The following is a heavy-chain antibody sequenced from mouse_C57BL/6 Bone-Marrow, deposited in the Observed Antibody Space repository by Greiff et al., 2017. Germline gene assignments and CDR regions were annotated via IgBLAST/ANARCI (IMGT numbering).Heavy chain of an antibody. V-gene: IGHV1-81*01. CDR3: ARRMGYYAFAY. J-gene: IGHJ3*01. D-gene: IGHD2-3*01. CDR2: IYPRSGNT. CDR1: GYTFTSYG. Sequence: QVHVKQSGAELARPGASVKLSCKASGYTFTSYGISWVKQRTGQGLEWIGEIYPRSGNTYYNEKFKGKATLTADKSSSTAYMELRSLTSEDSAVYFCARRMGYYAFAYWGQGTLVTVSA.